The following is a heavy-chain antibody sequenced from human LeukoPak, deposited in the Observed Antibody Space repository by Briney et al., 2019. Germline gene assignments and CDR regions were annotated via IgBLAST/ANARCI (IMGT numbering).Heavy chain of an antibody. J-gene: IGHJ5*02. Sequence: GGSLRLSCAASGFTFSSYAMSWVRQAPGKGLEWVSAISGSGGSTYYADSVKGRFTISRDNPKNTLYLQMNSLRAEDTAVYYCAKAMYYYDSSGLSWFDPWGQGTLVTVSS. D-gene: IGHD3-22*01. CDR1: GFTFSSYA. V-gene: IGHV3-23*01. CDR3: AKAMYYYDSSGLSWFDP. CDR2: ISGSGGST.